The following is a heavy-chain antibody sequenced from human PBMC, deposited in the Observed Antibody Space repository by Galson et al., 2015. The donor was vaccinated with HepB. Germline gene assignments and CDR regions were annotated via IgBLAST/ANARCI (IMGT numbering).Heavy chain of an antibody. D-gene: IGHD2-2*01. CDR3: ARSAPPYSLQLLVTEPPPYFAY. CDR1: GYTFTSYY. CDR2: INPSGGST. V-gene: IGHV1-46*01. Sequence: SVKVSCKASGYTFTSYYMHWVRQAPGQGLEWMGIINPSGGSTSYAQKFQGRVTMTRDTSTSTVYMELSSLRSEETAVYYCARSAPPYSLQLLVTEPPPYFAYWGQGTLVTVSS. J-gene: IGHJ4*02.